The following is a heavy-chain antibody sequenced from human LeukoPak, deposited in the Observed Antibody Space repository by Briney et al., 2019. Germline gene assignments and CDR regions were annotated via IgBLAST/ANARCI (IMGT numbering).Heavy chain of an antibody. J-gene: IGHJ6*03. D-gene: IGHD3-10*01. CDR1: GFTFSSYE. CDR2: ISGSGGST. Sequence: GGSLRLSCAASGFTFSSYEMNWVRQAPGKGLEWVSAISGSGGSTYYADSVKGRFTISRDNSKNTLYLQMNSLRAEDTAVYYCAKDGGFPYYYGSGSYWAKTYYYYMDVWGKGTTVTISS. V-gene: IGHV3-23*01. CDR3: AKDGGFPYYYGSGSYWAKTYYYYMDV.